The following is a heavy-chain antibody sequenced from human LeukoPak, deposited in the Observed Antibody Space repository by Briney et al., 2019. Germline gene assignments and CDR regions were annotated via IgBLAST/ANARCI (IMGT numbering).Heavy chain of an antibody. CDR3: ARDPSGYYPYFDY. CDR2: INHSGST. Sequence: SQTLSLTCAVYGGSFSGYYWSLIRQPPGKGLEWIGEINHSGSTNYNPSLKRRVTISVNTSKNQFSLKLSSVTAADTAVYYCARDPSGYYPYFDYWGQGTLVSVSS. J-gene: IGHJ4*02. D-gene: IGHD3-3*01. CDR1: GGSFSGYY. V-gene: IGHV4-34*01.